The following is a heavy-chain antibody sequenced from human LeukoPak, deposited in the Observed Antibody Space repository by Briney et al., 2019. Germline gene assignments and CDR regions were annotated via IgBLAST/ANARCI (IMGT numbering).Heavy chain of an antibody. J-gene: IGHJ6*02. CDR3: ARAPALYSSSWYGGFYGMDV. D-gene: IGHD6-13*01. CDR2: IYYSGST. Sequence: SETLSLTCTVSGGSISSSSYYWGWIRQPPGKGLEWIGSIYYSGSTYYNPSLKSRVTISVDTSKNQFSLKLSSVTAADTAVYYCARAPALYSSSWYGGFYGMDVWGQGTTVTVSS. CDR1: GGSISSSSYY. V-gene: IGHV4-39*07.